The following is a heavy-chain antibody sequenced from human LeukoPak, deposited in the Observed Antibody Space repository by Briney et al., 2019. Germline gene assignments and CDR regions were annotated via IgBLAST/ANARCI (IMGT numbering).Heavy chain of an antibody. V-gene: IGHV1-8*01. CDR3: ARRDDSSGYYYVATDY. D-gene: IGHD3-22*01. CDR1: GYTFTSYD. J-gene: IGHJ4*02. Sequence: EASVKVSCKASGYTFTSYDINWVRQATGQGLEWMGWMNPNSGNTGYAQKFQGRVTMTRNTSISTAYMELSSLRSEDTAVYYCARRDDSSGYYYVATDYWGQGTLVTVSS. CDR2: MNPNSGNT.